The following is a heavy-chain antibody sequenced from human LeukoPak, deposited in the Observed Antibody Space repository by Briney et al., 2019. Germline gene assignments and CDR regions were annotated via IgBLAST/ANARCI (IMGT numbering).Heavy chain of an antibody. D-gene: IGHD3-10*01. J-gene: IGHJ4*02. CDR3: ARGSGSYYKYPRNFDY. V-gene: IGHV4-4*07. Sequence: PSETLSLTCTVSGGSISSYYWSWIRQPAGKGLEWIGRIYISGSGSTNYNPSLKSRVTISVDTSKNQFSLKLSSVTAADTAVYYCARGSGSYYKYPRNFDYWGQGTLVTVSS. CDR1: GGSISSYY. CDR2: IYISGSGST.